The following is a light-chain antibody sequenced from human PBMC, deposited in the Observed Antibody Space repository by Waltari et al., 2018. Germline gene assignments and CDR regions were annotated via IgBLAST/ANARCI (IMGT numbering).Light chain of an antibody. J-gene: IGKJ1*01. Sequence: IVLTQSPASLSLSPGDRATLSWRAIQSVGRTLAWYQQRPGQAPRLLIYDASSRATGIPDRFSGSGSGTDFSLTISRLEPEDFAVYYCQKYGTRPATFGQGTKVEVK. CDR1: QSVGRT. CDR2: DAS. CDR3: QKYGTRPAT. V-gene: IGKV3-20*01.